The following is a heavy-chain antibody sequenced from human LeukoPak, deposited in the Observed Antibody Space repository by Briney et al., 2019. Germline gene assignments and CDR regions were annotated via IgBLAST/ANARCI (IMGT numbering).Heavy chain of an antibody. V-gene: IGHV3-30-3*01. J-gene: IGHJ3*02. D-gene: IGHD1-26*01. Sequence: GGSLRLSCAASGLTFSSYAMHWVRQAPGKGLEWVAVISYDGSNKYYADSVKGRFTISRDNSKNTLYLQMNSLRAEDTAVYYCARSRGGSYRDAFDIWGQGTMVTVSS. CDR2: ISYDGSNK. CDR3: ARSRGGSYRDAFDI. CDR1: GLTFSSYA.